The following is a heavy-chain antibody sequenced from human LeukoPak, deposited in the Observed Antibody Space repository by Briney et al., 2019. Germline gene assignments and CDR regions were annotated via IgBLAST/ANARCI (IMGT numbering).Heavy chain of an antibody. Sequence: GASVKVSCKASGYTFTSYAMNWVRQAPGQGLEWMGWINTNTGNPTYAQGFTGRFVFSLDTSVSTAYLQISSLKAEDTAVYYCARTSSSWYPAYWFDPWGQGTLVTVSS. CDR2: INTNTGNP. D-gene: IGHD6-13*01. V-gene: IGHV7-4-1*02. CDR3: ARTSSSWYPAYWFDP. CDR1: GYTFTSYA. J-gene: IGHJ5*02.